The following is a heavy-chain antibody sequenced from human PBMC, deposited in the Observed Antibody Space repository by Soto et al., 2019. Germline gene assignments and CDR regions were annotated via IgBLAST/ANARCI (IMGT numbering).Heavy chain of an antibody. J-gene: IGHJ2*01. Sequence: APGNGMEWVSLIYSGGSTYYADSVKGRSTISRDNSKNTLHLQMNSLRAEDTVFFFQAEDGIRDSVPVSAFLLNRSSDL. D-gene: IGHD3-9*01. V-gene: IGHV3-53*01. CDR3: AEDGIRDSVPVSAFLLNRSSDL. CDR2: IYSGGST.